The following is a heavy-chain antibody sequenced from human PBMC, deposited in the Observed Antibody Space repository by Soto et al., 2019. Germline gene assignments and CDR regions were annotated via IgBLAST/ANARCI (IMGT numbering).Heavy chain of an antibody. J-gene: IGHJ4*02. CDR1: GGSISDYY. CDR2: IYYTGST. Sequence: SETLSLTCTVSGGSISDYYWNWIRLSLGNGLEWIGCIYYTGSTAYHPSLEGRVTISLDTSRQQFSLRVSSVSAADAGVYYCARGGIYHPGGYYYHSFDYWGQGTPVTVSS. CDR3: ARGGIYHPGGYYYHSFDY. D-gene: IGHD3-22*01. V-gene: IGHV4-59*01.